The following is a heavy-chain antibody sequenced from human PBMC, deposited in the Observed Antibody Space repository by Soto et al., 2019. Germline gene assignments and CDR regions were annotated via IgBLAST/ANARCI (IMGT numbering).Heavy chain of an antibody. CDR3: TRDAQQLANYGMDV. CDR1: GFSFSSHG. J-gene: IGHJ6*02. CDR2: LWAGGNIR. Sequence: QAQLVESGGTVVQPGRSLRLSCAASGFSFSSHGMHWVRQAPGKGLEWVAHLWAGGNIRYYAYSVKGRFTISSDHSKNTLYLQMDSLGVEDTAVYYCTRDAQQLANYGMDVWGQGTTVTVS. D-gene: IGHD6-13*01. V-gene: IGHV3-33*01.